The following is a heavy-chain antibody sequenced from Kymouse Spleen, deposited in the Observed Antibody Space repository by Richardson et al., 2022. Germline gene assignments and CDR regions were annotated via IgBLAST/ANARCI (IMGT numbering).Heavy chain of an antibody. V-gene: IGHV3-9*01. D-gene: IGHD6-19*01. CDR1: GFTFDDYA. J-gene: IGHJ6*02. CDR2: ISWNSGSI. Sequence: EVQLVESGGGLVQPGRSLRLSCAASGFTFDDYAMHWVRQAPGKGLEWVSGISWNSGSIGYADSVKGRFTISRDNAKNSLYLQMNSLRAEDTALYYCAKDMEDSSGGYGMDVWGQGTTVTVSS. CDR3: AKDMEDSSGGYGMDV.